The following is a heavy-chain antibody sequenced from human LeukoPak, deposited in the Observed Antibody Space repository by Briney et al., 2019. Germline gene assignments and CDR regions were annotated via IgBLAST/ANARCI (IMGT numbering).Heavy chain of an antibody. CDR2: ISSSSSYI. Sequence: GGSLRLSCAASGFTFSSYSMNWVRQAPGKGLEWVSSISSSSSYIYYADSVKGRFTISRDNAKNSLYLQMSSLRAEDTAVYYCATAMEPYYYYMDVWGKGTTVTVSS. D-gene: IGHD1-1*01. V-gene: IGHV3-21*01. J-gene: IGHJ6*03. CDR3: ATAMEPYYYYMDV. CDR1: GFTFSSYS.